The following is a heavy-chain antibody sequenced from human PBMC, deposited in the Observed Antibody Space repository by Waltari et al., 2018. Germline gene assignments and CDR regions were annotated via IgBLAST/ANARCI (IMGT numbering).Heavy chain of an antibody. Sequence: VQLVESGGGLVQPGGSLKLSCVVSGLTFSNSWMHWVRQVPGRGLVWLSRIKTDGRTTNYADSVKGRFTISRDNSRNTLFLQMNSLRADDTALYYCAGSSWWFNSDYWGQGTLVTVSS. V-gene: IGHV3-74*01. D-gene: IGHD2-8*02. CDR2: IKTDGRTT. CDR1: GLTFSNSW. CDR3: AGSSWWFNSDY. J-gene: IGHJ4*02.